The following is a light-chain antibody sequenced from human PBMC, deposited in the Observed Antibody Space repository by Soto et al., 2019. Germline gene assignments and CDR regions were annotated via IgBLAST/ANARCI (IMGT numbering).Light chain of an antibody. Sequence: DIQMSQSPSSLFASVGDRVTITCQASQDISNYLNWYQPKPGKAPKLLIYDASNLETGVPSRLSGSGSGADFTFTISSLQPEDIATYYCQQYDNLPFFGPGTKVDIK. J-gene: IGKJ3*01. V-gene: IGKV1-33*01. CDR3: QQYDNLPF. CDR2: DAS. CDR1: QDISNY.